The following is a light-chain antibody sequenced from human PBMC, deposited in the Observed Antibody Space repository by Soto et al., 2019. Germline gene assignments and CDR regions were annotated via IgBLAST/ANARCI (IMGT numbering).Light chain of an antibody. J-gene: IGKJ2*01. V-gene: IGKV3-20*01. CDR3: HQYADSPQT. CDR2: AAS. CDR1: QSVSSSV. Sequence: EVVLTQSPGTLSLSPGERATLSCRASQSVSSSVLAWYQQKPGQAPRLLIHAASTGATGIPARFRGSGSGTDFTLTISSLEPEDSAVYFCHQYADSPQTFGQGT.